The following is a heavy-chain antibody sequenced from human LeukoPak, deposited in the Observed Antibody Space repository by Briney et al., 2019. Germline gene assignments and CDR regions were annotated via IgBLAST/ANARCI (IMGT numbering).Heavy chain of an antibody. CDR2: ISPSGGST. CDR3: ARHSLPGKTPFDY. J-gene: IGHJ4*02. CDR1: GYTFTTYY. Sequence: ASVKVSCKASGYTFTTYYIHWVRQAPGQGPEWVGIISPSGGSTSYAQKFQGRVTMTRDTSTSTVYMDLTSLRSDDTAVYYCARHSLPGKTPFDYWGQGTLVTVSS. V-gene: IGHV1-46*01. D-gene: IGHD1-1*01.